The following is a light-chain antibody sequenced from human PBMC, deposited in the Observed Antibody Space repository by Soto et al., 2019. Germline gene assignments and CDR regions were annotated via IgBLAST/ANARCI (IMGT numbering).Light chain of an antibody. CDR1: NIESTG. Sequence: SYELTQPPSVSVAPGQTAEISCWGDNIESTGVHWYQQKPGQAPVLVVYDDSDRPSEIPERFSGSNSGNTATLTISRVEAGDEADYYCQVWHSGSDQYVFGAGTKVTVL. CDR3: QVWHSGSDQYV. J-gene: IGLJ1*01. V-gene: IGLV3-21*02. CDR2: DDS.